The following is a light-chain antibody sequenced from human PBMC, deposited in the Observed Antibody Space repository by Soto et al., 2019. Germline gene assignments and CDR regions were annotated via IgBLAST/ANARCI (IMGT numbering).Light chain of an antibody. J-gene: IGLJ2*01. CDR2: EVA. Sequence: QSALTQPASVSGSPGQSIAISCTGTTSDIGTYDFVSWYQQYPGKAPKLLIYEVASRPSGISTRFSGSKSGNTASLTISGLQAEEEADYHCSSFTTSSTVIFGGGTKVTVL. V-gene: IGLV2-14*01. CDR1: TSDIGTYDF. CDR3: SSFTTSSTVI.